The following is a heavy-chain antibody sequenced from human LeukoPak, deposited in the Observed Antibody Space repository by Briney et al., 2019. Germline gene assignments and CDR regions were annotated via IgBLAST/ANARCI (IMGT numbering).Heavy chain of an antibody. D-gene: IGHD4-17*01. CDR3: ARDSSDGDYEVGLDP. Sequence: ASVKVSCKASGYTFTSYAMHWVRQAPGQRLEWMGWINAGNGNTKYSQKFQGRVTMTRDTSTSTVYMELSSLRSEDTAVYYCARDSSDGDYEVGLDPWGQGTLVTVSS. CDR2: INAGNGNT. CDR1: GYTFTSYA. V-gene: IGHV1-3*01. J-gene: IGHJ5*02.